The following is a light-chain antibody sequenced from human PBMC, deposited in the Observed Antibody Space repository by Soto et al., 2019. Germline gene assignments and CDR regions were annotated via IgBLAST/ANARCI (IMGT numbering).Light chain of an antibody. V-gene: IGKV1-5*03. Sequence: DIQMTQSPSTLSASVGDRVTITCRASQSLSSWLAWYQQKPGKAPKSLIYKASSLESGVPSRFSGSGSGTEFTLTISSLQPDYFATYYCQQYLSYPITFGQGTRLEIK. CDR3: QQYLSYPIT. J-gene: IGKJ5*01. CDR2: KAS. CDR1: QSLSSW.